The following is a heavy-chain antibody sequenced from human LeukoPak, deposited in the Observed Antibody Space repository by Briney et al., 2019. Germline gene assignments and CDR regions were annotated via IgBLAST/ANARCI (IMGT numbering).Heavy chain of an antibody. V-gene: IGHV1-18*01. D-gene: IGHD3-22*01. CDR1: GYTFTSYG. CDR3: ARSRTYYYDSSGYGAEGY. CDR2: ISAYNGNT. Sequence: ASVKVSCKASGYTFTSYGISWVRQAPGQGREWMGWISAYNGNTNYAQKLQGRVTITTDTSTSTAYMELRSLRSDDTAVYYCARSRTYYYDSSGYGAEGYWGQGTLVTVSS. J-gene: IGHJ4*02.